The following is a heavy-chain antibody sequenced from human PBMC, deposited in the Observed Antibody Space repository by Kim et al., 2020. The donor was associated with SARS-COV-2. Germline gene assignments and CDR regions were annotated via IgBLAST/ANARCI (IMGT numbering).Heavy chain of an antibody. CDR2: ISWNSGSI. CDR1: GFTFGDYA. V-gene: IGHV3-9*01. J-gene: IGHJ6*02. CDR3: AKDTCGDYDSSGYYYGSCGMDV. D-gene: IGHD3-22*01. Sequence: GGSLRLSCAASGFTFGDYAMHWVRQAPGKGLEWVSGISWNSGSIGYADSVKGRFTISRDNAKNSLYLQMNSLRAEDTALYYCAKDTCGDYDSSGYYYGSCGMDVWGQGTTGTVSS.